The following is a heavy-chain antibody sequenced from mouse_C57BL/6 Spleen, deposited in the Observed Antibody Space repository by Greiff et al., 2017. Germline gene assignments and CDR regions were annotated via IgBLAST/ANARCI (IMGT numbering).Heavy chain of an antibody. CDR1: GYTFTDYY. CDR2: INPNNGGT. D-gene: IGHD1-1*01. J-gene: IGHJ1*03. V-gene: IGHV1-26*01. CDR3: AKGGSSPYWYFDV. Sequence: VQLQPSGPELVKPGASVKISCKASGYTFTDYYMNWVKQSHGKSLEWIGDINPNNGGTSYNQKFKGKATLTVDKSSSTAYMELRSLTSEDSAVYYCAKGGSSPYWYFDVWGTGTTVTVSS.